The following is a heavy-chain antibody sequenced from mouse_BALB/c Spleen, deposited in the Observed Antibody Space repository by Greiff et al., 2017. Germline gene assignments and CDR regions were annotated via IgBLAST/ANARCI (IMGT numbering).Heavy chain of an antibody. V-gene: IGHV3-2*02. D-gene: IGHD4-1*01. CDR2: ISYSGST. CDR3: ARMGPLFDY. J-gene: IGHJ2*01. CDR1: GYSITSDYA. Sequence: EVKLLESGPGLVKPSQSLSLTCTVTGYSITSDYAWNWIRQFPGNKLEWMGYISYSGSTSYNPSLKSRISITRDTSKNQFFLQLNSVTTEDTATYDSARMGPLFDYWGQGTTLTVSS.